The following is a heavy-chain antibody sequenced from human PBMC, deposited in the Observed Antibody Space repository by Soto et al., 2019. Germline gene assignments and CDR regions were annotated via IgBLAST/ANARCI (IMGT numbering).Heavy chain of an antibody. CDR3: ARGRYGDY. J-gene: IGHJ4*02. V-gene: IGHV1-18*01. D-gene: IGHD1-1*01. CDR1: GYAFTTYG. Sequence: QVHLVQSGAEVKKPGASVEVSCKGSGYAFTTYGITWVRQARGQGLEWMGWISAHNGNTNYAQKLQGRVTATRDTATSTAYMELRSLRSDDTAVYYCARGRYGDYWGQGALVTVSS. CDR2: ISAHNGNT.